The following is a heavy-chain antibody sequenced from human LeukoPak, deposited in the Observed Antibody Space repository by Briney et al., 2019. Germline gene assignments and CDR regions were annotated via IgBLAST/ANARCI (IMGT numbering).Heavy chain of an antibody. D-gene: IGHD6-19*01. CDR1: GASIASYF. CDR3: ARHGLRQWLAHFDY. J-gene: IGHJ4*02. Sequence: PSETLSLTCTSSGASIASYFWGWIRQPPGKGLEWIGYMSYSGSTKYNPSLKSRVTISVDTSKNQFSLKLSSVTAADTAVYYCARHGLRQWLAHFDYWGQGTLVTVSS. V-gene: IGHV4-59*08. CDR2: MSYSGST.